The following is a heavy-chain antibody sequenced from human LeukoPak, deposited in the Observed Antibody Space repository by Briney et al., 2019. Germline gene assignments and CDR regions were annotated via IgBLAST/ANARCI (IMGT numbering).Heavy chain of an antibody. D-gene: IGHD2-2*02. CDR3: AGRYLYYYYYYMNV. CDR2: VNHTGST. V-gene: IGHV4-34*01. Sequence: SETLSLTCAVYGGSFSGYFWNWIRQPPGKGLEWIGEVNHTGSTNYNPSLKSRVIMSVDTSKNQFSLKLTSMTATDTAVYYCAGRYLYYYYYYMNVWGKGTTVTVSS. J-gene: IGHJ6*03. CDR1: GGSFSGYF.